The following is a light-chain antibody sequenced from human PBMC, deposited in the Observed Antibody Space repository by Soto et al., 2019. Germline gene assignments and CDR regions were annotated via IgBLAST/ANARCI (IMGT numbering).Light chain of an antibody. Sequence: IQLTQSPSSLSASVGDRVTITCRASQGINTFLAWYQQKPGKAPKLLIYAASTLQSGVPSRFSGSGSGTEFTLTISSLQPDDFATYYCQQYNSYSLTFGPGTKVDIK. CDR3: QQYNSYSLT. CDR2: AAS. CDR1: QGINTF. V-gene: IGKV1-9*01. J-gene: IGKJ3*01.